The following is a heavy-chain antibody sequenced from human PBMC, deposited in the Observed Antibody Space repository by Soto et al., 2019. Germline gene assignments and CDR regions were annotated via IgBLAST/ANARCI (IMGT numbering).Heavy chain of an antibody. V-gene: IGHV4-59*08. Sequence: PSETLSLTCTVSGGSISSYYWSWIRQPPGKGLEWIGYIYYSGSTNYNPSLKSRVTISVDTSKNQFSLKLSSVTAADTAVYYCARQGTVTTARDLLYYYYYYMDVWGKGTTVTVSS. D-gene: IGHD4-17*01. CDR3: ARQGTVTTARDLLYYYYYYMDV. CDR1: GGSISSYY. CDR2: IYYSGST. J-gene: IGHJ6*03.